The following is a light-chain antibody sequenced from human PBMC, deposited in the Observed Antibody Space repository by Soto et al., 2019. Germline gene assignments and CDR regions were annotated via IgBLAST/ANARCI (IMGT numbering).Light chain of an antibody. J-gene: IGLJ3*02. CDR2: DVS. Sequence: QPVLAQPASVSGSPGQSISIPCTGTSNDIGTYNSVSWYQQPPGEAPKLIIFDVSNRPSGVSDRFSGSKSGTTASLSISGLQAEDEADYYCCSFTSTGTLLFGGGTKLTVL. CDR3: CSFTSTGTLL. V-gene: IGLV2-14*01. CDR1: SNDIGTYNS.